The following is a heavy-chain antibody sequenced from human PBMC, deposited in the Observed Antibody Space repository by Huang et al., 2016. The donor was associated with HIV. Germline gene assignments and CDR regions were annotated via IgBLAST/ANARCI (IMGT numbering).Heavy chain of an antibody. Sequence: QVQLVESGGGVVQPGRSLRLSCAASGSTFSSFGMHWVRQAPGKGLEWVAVISYDGSKKYYGESVKGRFTISRDNSKNTLYLQMNSLRTEDTAVYYCAKGASGSWSFDPWGRGTLVTVSS. D-gene: IGHD6-13*01. CDR3: AKGASGSWSFDP. CDR2: ISYDGSKK. J-gene: IGHJ5*02. CDR1: GSTFSSFG. V-gene: IGHV3-30*18.